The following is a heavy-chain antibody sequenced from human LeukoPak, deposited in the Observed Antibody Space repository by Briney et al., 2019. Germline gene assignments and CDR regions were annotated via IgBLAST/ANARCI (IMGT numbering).Heavy chain of an antibody. CDR3: ARSSTVVPTIWFDP. J-gene: IGHJ5*02. CDR1: GGSISSYY. Sequence: SETLSLTCTVSGGSISSYYWSWIRQPPGKGLEWIGYISYSGSTDYNPSLKSRVTISIDTSKNQFSLKLSSVTAADTAVYYCARSSTVVPTIWFDPWGQGTLVTVSS. CDR2: ISYSGST. D-gene: IGHD4-23*01. V-gene: IGHV4-59*01.